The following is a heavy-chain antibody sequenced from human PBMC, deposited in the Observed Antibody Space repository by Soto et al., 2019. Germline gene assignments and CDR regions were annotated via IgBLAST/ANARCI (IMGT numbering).Heavy chain of an antibody. CDR1: GGSISSGGYY. Sequence: QVQLQESGPGLVKPSQTLSLTCTVSGGSISSGGYYWSWIRQHPGKGLEWIGYIYYSGSTYYNPSLKSRVTISVDTSKNQFSLKLSSVTAADTAVYYCARDLGGSSSPLYYYYYMDVWGKGTTVTVSS. V-gene: IGHV4-31*03. CDR2: IYYSGST. D-gene: IGHD6-6*01. J-gene: IGHJ6*03. CDR3: ARDLGGSSSPLYYYYYMDV.